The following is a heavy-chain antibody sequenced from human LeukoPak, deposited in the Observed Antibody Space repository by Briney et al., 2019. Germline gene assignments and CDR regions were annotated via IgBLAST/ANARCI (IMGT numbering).Heavy chain of an antibody. D-gene: IGHD6-19*01. J-gene: IGHJ4*02. CDR3: ARDMEQSTFDY. Sequence: ASVKVSCKASGYTFTSYYMHWVRQAPGQGLEWMGIINPSGGSTSYAQKFQGRVTMTRDMSTSTVYMELSSLRSDDTAVYYCARDMEQSTFDYWGQGTLVTVSS. V-gene: IGHV1-46*01. CDR1: GYTFTSYY. CDR2: INPSGGST.